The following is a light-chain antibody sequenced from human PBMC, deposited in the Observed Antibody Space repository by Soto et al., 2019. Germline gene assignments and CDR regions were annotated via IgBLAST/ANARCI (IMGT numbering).Light chain of an antibody. J-gene: IGKJ4*01. CDR2: QTS. CDR1: QYINTR. Sequence: EIVLTQSPATLSSFPGDRVTLSCRASQYINTRLAWYQHRPGQAPRLLIYQTSSRATGIPDRFSGGGSGTDFTLTISRLEPEDFAVYYCQQFSSYPLTFGGGTKVDI. CDR3: QQFSSYPLT. V-gene: IGKV3-20*01.